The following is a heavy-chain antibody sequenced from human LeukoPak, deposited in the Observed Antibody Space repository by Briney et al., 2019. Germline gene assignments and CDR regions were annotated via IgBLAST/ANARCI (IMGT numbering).Heavy chain of an antibody. CDR2: IYNSGRS. CDR3: AGGSGASWFDP. Sequence: SETLSLTCSVTGGSISSGYWSWIRQPPGKGLEWIAYIYNSGRSNYNPSLKSRVTISLDTSKNQFSLKLSSVTAADTAVYYCAGGSGASWFDPWGQGTLVTVSS. D-gene: IGHD2-8*02. V-gene: IGHV4-59*01. CDR1: GGSISSGY. J-gene: IGHJ5*02.